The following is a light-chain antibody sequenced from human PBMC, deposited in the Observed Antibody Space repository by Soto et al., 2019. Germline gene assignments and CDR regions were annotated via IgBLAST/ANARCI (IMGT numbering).Light chain of an antibody. V-gene: IGKV1-39*01. CDR1: QSISSY. Sequence: DIQMTQSPSSLSASVGDRVTITCRASQSISSYLNWYQQKPGKAPKLLIYAASSLQSGVPSRFSGSGSGTDFTLTISSLQPEDFVTYYCQQSYSTSVTFGQGTEV. CDR3: QQSYSTSVT. J-gene: IGKJ1*01. CDR2: AAS.